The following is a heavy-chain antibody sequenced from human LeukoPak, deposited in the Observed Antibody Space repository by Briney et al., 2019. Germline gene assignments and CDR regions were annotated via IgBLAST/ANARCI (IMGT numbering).Heavy chain of an antibody. J-gene: IGHJ4*02. D-gene: IGHD5-24*01. Sequence: PGGSLRLSCAASGFTFSSYWMHWVRQAPGKGLEWVSRINSDGSSTSYADSVKGRFTISRDNAKNTLYLQMNSLRAEDTAVYYCARDRGYEMATIMDYWGQGTLVTVSS. CDR3: ARDRGYEMATIMDY. V-gene: IGHV3-74*01. CDR1: GFTFSSYW. CDR2: INSDGSST.